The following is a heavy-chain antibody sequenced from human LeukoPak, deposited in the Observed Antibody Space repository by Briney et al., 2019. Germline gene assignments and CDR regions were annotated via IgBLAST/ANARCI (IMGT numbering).Heavy chain of an antibody. Sequence: SETLSLTCTVSGGSISSYYWSWIRQPPGKGLEWIGYIYYSGNTNYNPSLKSRVTISVDTSKNQFSLKLSSVTAADTAVYYCARYLTGTTNWFDPWGQGTLVTVSS. CDR3: ARYLTGTTNWFDP. CDR2: IYYSGNT. D-gene: IGHD1-20*01. CDR1: GGSISSYY. J-gene: IGHJ5*02. V-gene: IGHV4-59*01.